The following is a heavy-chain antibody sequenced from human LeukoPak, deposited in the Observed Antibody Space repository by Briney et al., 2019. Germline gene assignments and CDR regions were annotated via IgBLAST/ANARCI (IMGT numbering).Heavy chain of an antibody. CDR1: GFTFSSYA. CDR2: ISGSGGST. V-gene: IGHV3-23*01. CDR3: AKSHYDFWSGYYPIDY. J-gene: IGHJ4*02. D-gene: IGHD3-3*01. Sequence: GGSLRLSCAASGFTFSSYAMSWVRQAPGKGLEWVSAISGSGGSTYYADSVKGRFTIFRDNSKNTLYLQMNSLRAEDTAVYYCAKSHYDFWSGYYPIDYWGQGTLVTVSS.